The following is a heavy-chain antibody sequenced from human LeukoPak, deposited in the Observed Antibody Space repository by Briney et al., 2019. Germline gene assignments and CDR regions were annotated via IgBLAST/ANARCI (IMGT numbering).Heavy chain of an antibody. Sequence: PGGSLRLSCTASGFTFGDYAMSWFRQAPGKGLEWVGFIRSKAYGGTTEYAASVKGRFTISRDDSKSIAYLQMNSLKTEDTAVYYCTRKDYDILTGYYTPYFDYWGQGALVTVSS. CDR1: GFTFGDYA. D-gene: IGHD3-9*01. V-gene: IGHV3-49*03. CDR3: TRKDYDILTGYYTPYFDY. J-gene: IGHJ4*02. CDR2: IRSKAYGGTT.